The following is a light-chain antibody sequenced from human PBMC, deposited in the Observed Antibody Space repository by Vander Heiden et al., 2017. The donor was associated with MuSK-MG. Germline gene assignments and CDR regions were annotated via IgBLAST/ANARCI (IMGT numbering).Light chain of an antibody. CDR1: DSNIGTST. CDR2: GTN. V-gene: IGLV1-44*01. Sequence: QSVLTQPPSASGTPGQRVTISCSGSDSNIGTSTVSWYQQLPGMAPQLLIYGTNKRPSGVPDRFSGAKSGPSASLIISGLQSEDEADYSCAAWDDSLNGPVFGGGTKLTVL. CDR3: AAWDDSLNGPV. J-gene: IGLJ3*02.